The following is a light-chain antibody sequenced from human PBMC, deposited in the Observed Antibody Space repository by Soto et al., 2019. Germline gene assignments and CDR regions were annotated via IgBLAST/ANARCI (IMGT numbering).Light chain of an antibody. CDR3: SSYTSSSTPWV. CDR1: SSDVGGYKY. J-gene: IGLJ3*02. Sequence: QSVLTQPASVSGSPEQSITISCTGTSSDVGGYKYVSWYQQHPGKAPKLMIYEVSNRPSGVSNRFSGSKSGNTASLTISGLQAEDEADYYCSSYTSSSTPWVFGGGTKLTVL. V-gene: IGLV2-14*01. CDR2: EVS.